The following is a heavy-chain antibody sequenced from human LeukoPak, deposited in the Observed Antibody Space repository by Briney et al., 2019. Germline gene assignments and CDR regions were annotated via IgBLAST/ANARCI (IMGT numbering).Heavy chain of an antibody. CDR2: INHSGST. J-gene: IGHJ4*02. D-gene: IGHD5-12*01. CDR1: GGSISSGGYS. CDR3: ARVGLRWLRPYFDY. V-gene: IGHV4-30-2*01. Sequence: PSQTLSLTCAVSGGSISSGGYSWSWIRQPPGKGLEWIGEINHSGSTNYNPSLKSRVTISVDTSKNQFSLKLSSVTAADTAVYYCARVGLRWLRPYFDYWGQGTLVTVSS.